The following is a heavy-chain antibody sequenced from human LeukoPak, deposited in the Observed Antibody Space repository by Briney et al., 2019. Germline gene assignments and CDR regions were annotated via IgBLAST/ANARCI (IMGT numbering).Heavy chain of an antibody. CDR3: ARSLRNAFDI. Sequence: GGSLRLSCAASGLTISSYSMNWVRQAPGKGLQWVSYIRSSSSTIYYADSVKGRFTISTDNANNSLYLQMNSLRAEDTAVYYCARSLRNAFDIWGQGTMVTVSS. CDR2: IRSSSSTI. J-gene: IGHJ3*02. V-gene: IGHV3-48*01. D-gene: IGHD3-3*01. CDR1: GLTISSYS.